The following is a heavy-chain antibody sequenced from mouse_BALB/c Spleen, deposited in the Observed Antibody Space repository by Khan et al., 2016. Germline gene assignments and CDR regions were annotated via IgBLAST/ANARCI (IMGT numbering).Heavy chain of an antibody. J-gene: IGHJ3*01. CDR2: IWGGGTT. CDR3: ASFYYDYDRAWFAY. CDR1: GFSLSRYS. D-gene: IGHD2-4*01. Sequence: QVQLKESGPGLVAPSQSLSITCTVSGFSLSRYSVHWVRQPPGKGLEWLGMIWGGGTTDFNSALKYRLSISKDNSKSQAFLKMNKLQTDDTAMYYCASFYYDYDRAWFAYWGQGTLITVSA. V-gene: IGHV2-6-4*01.